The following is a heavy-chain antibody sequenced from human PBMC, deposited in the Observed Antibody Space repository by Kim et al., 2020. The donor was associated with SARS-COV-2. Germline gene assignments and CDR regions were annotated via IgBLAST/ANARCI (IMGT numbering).Heavy chain of an antibody. CDR1: GDSVSSNSAA. V-gene: IGHV6-1*01. J-gene: IGHJ3*02. CDR2: TYYRSKWYN. Sequence: SQTLSLTCAISGDSVSSNSAAWNWIRQSPSRGLEWLGRTYYRSKWYNDYAVSVKSRITINPDTSKNQFSLQLNSVTPEDTAVYYCARVSGFESSLLDAFDIWGQGTMVTVSS. CDR3: ARVSGFESSLLDAFDI.